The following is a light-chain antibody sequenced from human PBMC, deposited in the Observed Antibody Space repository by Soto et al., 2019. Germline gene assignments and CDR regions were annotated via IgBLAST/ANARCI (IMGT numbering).Light chain of an antibody. CDR3: EQYGSLWT. Sequence: EIVLTQSPGTLSLSPGERATLSCRASQSVSSSHLDWYQQRPGQAPRLLIYGATSRATGIPDRFSGSGSGTDFTITITRLEPEDFAVYYCEQYGSLWTFGQGTKVEVK. J-gene: IGKJ1*01. V-gene: IGKV3-20*01. CDR1: QSVSSSH. CDR2: GAT.